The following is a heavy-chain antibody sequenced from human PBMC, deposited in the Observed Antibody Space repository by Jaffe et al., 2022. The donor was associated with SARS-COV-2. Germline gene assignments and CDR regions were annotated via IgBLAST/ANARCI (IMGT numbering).Heavy chain of an antibody. CDR3: ARGRDGSSWYSPHYYYYYYMDV. J-gene: IGHJ6*03. D-gene: IGHD6-13*01. V-gene: IGHV4-59*01. CDR2: IYYSGST. CDR1: GGSISSYY. Sequence: QVQLQESGPGLVKPSETLSLTCTVSGGSISSYYWSWIRQPPGKGLEWIGYIYYSGSTNYNPSLKSRVTISVDTSKNQFSLKLSSVTAADTAVYYCARGRDGSSWYSPHYYYYYYMDVWGKGTTVTVSS.